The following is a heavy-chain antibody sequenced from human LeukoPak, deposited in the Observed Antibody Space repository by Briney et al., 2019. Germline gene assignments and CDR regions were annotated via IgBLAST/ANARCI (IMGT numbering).Heavy chain of an antibody. V-gene: IGHV1-2*02. CDR3: ARTWNLLAAADPGTRSHWFDP. CDR2: INPNSGGT. D-gene: IGHD6-13*01. J-gene: IGHJ5*02. CDR1: GYTFTGYY. Sequence: ASVKVSCKASGYTFTGYYMHWVRQAPGQGLEWMGWINPNSGGTNYAQKFQGRVTITRNTSISTAYMELSSLRSEDTAVYYCARTWNLLAAADPGTRSHWFDPWGQGTLVTVSS.